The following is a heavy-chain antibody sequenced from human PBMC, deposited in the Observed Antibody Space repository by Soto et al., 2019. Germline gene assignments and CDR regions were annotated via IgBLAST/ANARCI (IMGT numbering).Heavy chain of an antibody. J-gene: IGHJ3*02. V-gene: IGHV3-48*01. CDR3: ARDYYGSGSYYNPGEDAFDI. D-gene: IGHD3-10*01. CDR2: ISSSSSTI. CDR1: GFTFSSYS. Sequence: GGSLRLSCAASGFTFSSYSMNWVRQAPGKGLEWVSYISSSSSTIYYADSVKGRFTISRDNAKNSLYLQMNSLRAEDTAVYYCARDYYGSGSYYNPGEDAFDIWGQGTMVTVSS.